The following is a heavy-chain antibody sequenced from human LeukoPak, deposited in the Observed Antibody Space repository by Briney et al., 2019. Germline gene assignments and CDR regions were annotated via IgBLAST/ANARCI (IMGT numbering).Heavy chain of an antibody. V-gene: IGHV3-23*01. D-gene: IGHD2-21*01. CDR3: AKAPVTTCSGAYCYPFDY. Sequence: GGSLRLSCAASGFTFTTYGMSWVRQAPGKGLEWVSGISGSGFDTYYADSVKGRFTISRDNSKNTLYLQMNRLRAEDAAVYYCAKAPVTTCSGAYCYPFDYWGQGTLVTVSS. J-gene: IGHJ4*02. CDR2: ISGSGFDT. CDR1: GFTFTTYG.